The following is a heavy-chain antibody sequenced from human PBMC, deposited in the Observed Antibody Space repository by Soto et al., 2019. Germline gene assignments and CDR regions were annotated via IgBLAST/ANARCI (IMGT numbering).Heavy chain of an antibody. Sequence: ASVKVSCKASGYTFTSYAMHWVRQAPGQRLEWMGWINAGNGNTKYSQKFQGRVTITRDTSASTAYMELSSLRSEDTAVYYCASPRPDFCDYVSSFAYVLAVCGQGSTVPVSS. CDR1: GYTFTSYA. D-gene: IGHD4-17*01. V-gene: IGHV1-3*01. J-gene: IGHJ6*02. CDR3: ASPRPDFCDYVSSFAYVLAV. CDR2: INAGNGNT.